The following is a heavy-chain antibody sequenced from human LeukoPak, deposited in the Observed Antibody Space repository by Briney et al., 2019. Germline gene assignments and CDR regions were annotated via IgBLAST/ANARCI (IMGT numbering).Heavy chain of an antibody. CDR2: ISSDGSST. D-gene: IGHD6-13*01. CDR1: RFTFSTYW. Sequence: GGSLRLSCAASRFTFSTYWMHWVRQAPGKGVVWVSRISSDGSSTGYADSVKGRFTISRDNAKNTLYLQMNSLRAEDTAVYYCARDLGAAAGWRAPGYWGQGTLVTVSS. CDR3: ARDLGAAAGWRAPGY. V-gene: IGHV3-74*01. J-gene: IGHJ4*02.